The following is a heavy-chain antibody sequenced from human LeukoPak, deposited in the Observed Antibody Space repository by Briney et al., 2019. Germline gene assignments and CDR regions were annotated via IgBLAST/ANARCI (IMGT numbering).Heavy chain of an antibody. CDR3: AKDTPICSSTSCYGWYFDL. Sequence: GGSLRLSCAASGFAFSTYWMDWVRQAPGKGLEWVSGISWNSGSIGYADSVKGRFTISRDNAKNSLYLQMNSLRAEDTALYYCAKDTPICSSTSCYGWYFDLWGRGTLVTVSS. V-gene: IGHV3-9*01. D-gene: IGHD2-2*01. CDR2: ISWNSGSI. J-gene: IGHJ2*01. CDR1: GFAFSTYW.